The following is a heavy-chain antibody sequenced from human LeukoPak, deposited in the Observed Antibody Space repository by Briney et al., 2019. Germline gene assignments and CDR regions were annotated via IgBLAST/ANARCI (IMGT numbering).Heavy chain of an antibody. CDR1: GGSISTANYY. V-gene: IGHV4-39*07. CDR2: IFYSGSTS. J-gene: IGHJ3*02. D-gene: IGHD3-10*01. CDR3: AKSNGYGLVDI. Sequence: SETLSLTCTVSGGSISTANYYWGWIRQPPGKGLEWIGNIFYSGSTSYYSPSLKSRVTISLDTSRNHFSLKLNSVTAAETAVYYCAKSNGYGLVDIWGQGTMVTVSS.